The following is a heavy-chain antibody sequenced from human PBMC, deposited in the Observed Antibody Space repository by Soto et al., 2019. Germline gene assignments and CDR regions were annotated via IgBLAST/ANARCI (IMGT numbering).Heavy chain of an antibody. Sequence: EVQLVESGGGVVQPGGSLRLSCAASGVTVSSTYMTWVRQAPGKGLEWVSCIYSGGSTSYTDSVKGRFTISRDNSRNTLYLQINRLREEDTAVYYCALDYAGGAWFDPWGQGTLVTVS. J-gene: IGHJ5*02. V-gene: IGHV3-66*01. D-gene: IGHD4-17*01. CDR1: GVTVSSTY. CDR3: ALDYAGGAWFDP. CDR2: IYSGGST.